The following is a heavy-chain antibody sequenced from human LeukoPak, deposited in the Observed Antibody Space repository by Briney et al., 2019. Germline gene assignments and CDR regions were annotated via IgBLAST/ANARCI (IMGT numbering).Heavy chain of an antibody. Sequence: SGGSLRLSCAASGFTFSSYGMSWVRQAPGKGLEWVSGINWNGGSTGYADSVKGRFTISRDNAKNSLYLQMNSLRAEDTAVYYCARDRGSSTPNDYWGQGTLVTVSS. J-gene: IGHJ4*02. CDR1: GFTFSSYG. D-gene: IGHD6-6*01. CDR2: INWNGGST. V-gene: IGHV3-20*04. CDR3: ARDRGSSTPNDY.